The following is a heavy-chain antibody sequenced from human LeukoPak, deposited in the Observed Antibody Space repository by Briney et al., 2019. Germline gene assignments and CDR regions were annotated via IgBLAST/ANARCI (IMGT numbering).Heavy chain of an antibody. V-gene: IGHV3-15*01. D-gene: IGHD6-19*01. Sequence: PGGSLRLSCADSGFTFSNAWMSWVRQAPGKGLEWVGRIKSKTDGGTTDYAAPVKGRFTISRDDSKNTLYLQMNSLKTEDTAVYYCTTDRQQWLAHGGYWGQGTLVTVSS. J-gene: IGHJ4*02. CDR2: IKSKTDGGTT. CDR3: TTDRQQWLAHGGY. CDR1: GFTFSNAW.